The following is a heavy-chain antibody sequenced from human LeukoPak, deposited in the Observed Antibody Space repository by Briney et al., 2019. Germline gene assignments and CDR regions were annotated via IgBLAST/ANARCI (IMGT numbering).Heavy chain of an antibody. Sequence: GGSLRLSCAASGFTFSSYAMSWVRQAPGKGLEWVSTISDSGGSTYYADSVKGRFTISRDNSKNMLHLQMNSLRAEDTAVYYCARGEYYYDSSGYYRGFDYWGQGTLVTVSS. CDR1: GFTFSSYA. CDR2: ISDSGGST. D-gene: IGHD3-22*01. J-gene: IGHJ4*02. V-gene: IGHV3-23*01. CDR3: ARGEYYYDSSGYYRGFDY.